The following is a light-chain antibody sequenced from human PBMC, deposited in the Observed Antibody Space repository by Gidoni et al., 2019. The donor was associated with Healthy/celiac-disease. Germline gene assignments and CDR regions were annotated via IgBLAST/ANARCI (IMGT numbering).Light chain of an antibody. J-gene: IGKJ4*01. CDR3: QQSYSTPLT. CDR1: QRISSY. CDR2: AAY. Sequence: DIQMTQSPSSLSASVGDRVTITCRASQRISSYLNWYQQKPGKAPKLLIDAAYSLQSGVPSRFSGSGSVTDFTLTISSLQPEDFATYYCQQSYSTPLTFGGGTKVEIK. V-gene: IGKV1-39*01.